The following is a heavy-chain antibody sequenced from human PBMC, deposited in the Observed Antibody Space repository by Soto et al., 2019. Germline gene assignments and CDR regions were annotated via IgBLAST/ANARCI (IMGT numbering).Heavy chain of an antibody. D-gene: IGHD2-2*01. V-gene: IGHV1-69*06. Sequence: QVQLVQSGAEVKKPGSSVKVSCEASGGTFSSYAISWVRQAPGQGLEWMGGIIPIFGTANYAQKLQGRVTITADKSTSTAYMELSSLRSEDTAVYYCARSPCSSTSCYYYYGMDVWGQGTTVTVSS. J-gene: IGHJ6*02. CDR2: IIPIFGTA. CDR1: GGTFSSYA. CDR3: ARSPCSSTSCYYYYGMDV.